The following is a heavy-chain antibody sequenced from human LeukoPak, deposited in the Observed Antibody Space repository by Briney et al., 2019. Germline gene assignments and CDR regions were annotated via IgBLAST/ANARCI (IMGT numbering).Heavy chain of an antibody. CDR2: IYYSGST. V-gene: IGHV4-59*01. CDR1: GGSISNYY. Sequence: SETLSLTCTVSGGSISNYYGNWIRQPPGKGLEWIGNIYYSGSTNYNPSLKSRVTISVDTSKNQFSLKLSSLTAADTAVYYCARRGANSGGYSHFELWGRGTLVTVSS. J-gene: IGHJ2*01. D-gene: IGHD1-26*01. CDR3: ARRGANSGGYSHFEL.